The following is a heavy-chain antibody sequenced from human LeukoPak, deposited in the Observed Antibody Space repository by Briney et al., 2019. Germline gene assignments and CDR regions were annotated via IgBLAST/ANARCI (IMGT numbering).Heavy chain of an antibody. D-gene: IGHD5-18*01. V-gene: IGHV3-30*18. J-gene: IGHJ4*02. CDR1: GFIFSNYG. CDR2: ISYDGSKE. CDR3: AKALVDTSMVSVDY. Sequence: GGSLRLSCAASGFIFSNYGIHWVRQAPGKGLEWVAVISYDGSKEYYADSVKGRFTMSRDNSKNTVSLQMNSLRAEDTAMYYCAKALVDTSMVSVDYWGQGTLVTVSS.